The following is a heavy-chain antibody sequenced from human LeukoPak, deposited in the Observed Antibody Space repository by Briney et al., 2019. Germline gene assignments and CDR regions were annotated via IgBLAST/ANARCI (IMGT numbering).Heavy chain of an antibody. V-gene: IGHV1-69*13. CDR1: GYTFSSYA. CDR2: IIPIFGTA. Sequence: ASVMVSCKASGYTFSSYAISWVRQAPGQGLEWMGGIIPIFGTANYAQKFQGRVTITADESTSTAYMELSSLRSEDTAVHYCASDIGTGGRFHYYYMDVWGKGTTVTVSS. CDR3: ASDIGTGGRFHYYYMDV. J-gene: IGHJ6*03. D-gene: IGHD7-27*01.